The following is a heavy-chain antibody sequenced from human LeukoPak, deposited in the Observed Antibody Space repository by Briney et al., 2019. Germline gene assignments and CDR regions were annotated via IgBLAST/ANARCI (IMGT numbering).Heavy chain of an antibody. D-gene: IGHD6-19*01. V-gene: IGHV4-34*01. CDR3: ARAAKRHSSGWYSFDY. CDR1: GGSFSGYY. CDR2: INHSGST. Sequence: SETLSLTCAVYGGSFSGYYWSWIRQPPGKGLEWIGEINHSGSTNYNPSLKSRVTISVDTSKNQFSLKPSSVTAADTAVYYCARAAKRHSSGWYSFDYWGQGTLVTVSS. J-gene: IGHJ4*02.